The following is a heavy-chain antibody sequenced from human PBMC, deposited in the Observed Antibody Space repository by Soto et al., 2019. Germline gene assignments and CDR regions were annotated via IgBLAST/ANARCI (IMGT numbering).Heavy chain of an antibody. CDR2: IFPSDSDT. V-gene: IGHV5-51*01. CDR1: GYRFTSYW. J-gene: IGHJ5*02. CDR3: ARKDKSGYFNWFDP. Sequence: PGETLKISCRTSGYRFTSYWIAWVRQMPGKGLEWMGIIFPSDSDTRYSPSFQGQVTISADRSTSTVFLQWASLKASDTAVYFCARKDKSGYFNWFDPWGQGTLVTVSS. D-gene: IGHD3-22*01.